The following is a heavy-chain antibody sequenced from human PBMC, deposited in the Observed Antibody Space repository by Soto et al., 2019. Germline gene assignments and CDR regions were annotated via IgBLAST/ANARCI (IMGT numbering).Heavy chain of an antibody. CDR2: IYPGDSAT. CDR3: ARDAVPTAVGIAARLTPNYYYYGMDV. D-gene: IGHD6-6*01. J-gene: IGHJ6*02. Sequence: GESLKISCKGSGYSFTSYWNGWLRQMPGKGLEWMGIIYPGDSATRYSPSFQGQVTISADKSISTAYLQWSSLKASDTAMYYCARDAVPTAVGIAARLTPNYYYYGMDVWGQGTTVTVSS. V-gene: IGHV5-51*01. CDR1: GYSFTSYW.